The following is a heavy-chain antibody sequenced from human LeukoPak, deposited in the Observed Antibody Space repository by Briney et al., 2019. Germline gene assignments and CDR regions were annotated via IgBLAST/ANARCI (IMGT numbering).Heavy chain of an antibody. J-gene: IGHJ6*03. CDR3: ARGQANYYYYMDV. V-gene: IGHV1-2*02. CDR2: INPNSGGT. Sequence: ASVKVSCKASGYTFTGYYMHWVRQAPGQGLEWMGWINPNSGGTNYAQKFQGRVTMTRDTSISTAYMELSRLRSGDTAVYYCARGQANYYYYMDVWGKGTTVTVSS. CDR1: GYTFTGYY.